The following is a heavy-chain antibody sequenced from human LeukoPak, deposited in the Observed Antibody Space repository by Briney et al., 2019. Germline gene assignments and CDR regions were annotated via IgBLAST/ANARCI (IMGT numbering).Heavy chain of an antibody. V-gene: IGHV3-49*04. CDR2: IRSKAYGGTT. J-gene: IGHJ6*03. CDR3: TRLGADSYYYYMDV. D-gene: IGHD3-10*01. Sequence: GGSLRLSCTASGFTFGDYAMSWVRQAPGKGLEWVGFIRSKAYGGTTEYAASVKGRFTISRDDSKSIAYLQMNSLKTEDTAVYYCTRLGADSYYYYMDVWGKGTTVTVSS. CDR1: GFTFGDYA.